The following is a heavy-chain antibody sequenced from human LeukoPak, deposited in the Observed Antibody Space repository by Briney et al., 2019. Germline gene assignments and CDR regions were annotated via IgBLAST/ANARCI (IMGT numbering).Heavy chain of an antibody. CDR2: ITSDSRYM. J-gene: IGHJ5*02. CDR1: GFTFTSYN. CDR3: ARDSDPYYYDSSGVFDP. V-gene: IGHV3-21*01. D-gene: IGHD3-22*01. Sequence: GGSLRLSCAASGFTFTSYNMNWVRQAPGKALEWVSSITSDSRYMYYGDSVKGRFTISRDNAKNSLYLQMNSLRAEDTAVYYCARDSDPYYYDSSGVFDPWGQGTLVTVSS.